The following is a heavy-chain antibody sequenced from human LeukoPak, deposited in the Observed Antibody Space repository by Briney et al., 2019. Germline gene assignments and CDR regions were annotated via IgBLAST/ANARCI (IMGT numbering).Heavy chain of an antibody. V-gene: IGHV3-15*01. Sequence: PGGSLRLSCAASGFTFSNAWMSWVRQAPGKGLEWVGRIKSKTDGGTTDYAAPVKGRFTISRDDSKNTLYLQMNSLKTEDTAVYYCTALKEWLNYYYYMDVWGKGTTVTVSS. CDR3: TALKEWLNYYYYMDV. J-gene: IGHJ6*03. D-gene: IGHD3-3*01. CDR2: IKSKTDGGTT. CDR1: GFTFSNAW.